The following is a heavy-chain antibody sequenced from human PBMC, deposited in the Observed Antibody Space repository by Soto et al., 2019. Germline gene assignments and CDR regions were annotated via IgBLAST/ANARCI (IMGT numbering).Heavy chain of an antibody. CDR2: ISYDGSNK. J-gene: IGHJ4*02. CDR1: GFTFSSYA. V-gene: IGHV3-30-3*01. D-gene: IGHD4-17*01. CDR3: ARDFFGYGGALDY. Sequence: PGGSLRLSCAASGFTFSSYAMHWVRQAPGKGLEWVAVISYDGSNKYYADSVKGRFTISRDNSKNTLYLQMNSLRAEDTAVYYCARDFFGYGGALDYWGQGTLVTSPQ.